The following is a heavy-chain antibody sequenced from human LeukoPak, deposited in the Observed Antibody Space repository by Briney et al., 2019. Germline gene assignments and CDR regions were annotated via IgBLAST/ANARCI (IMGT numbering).Heavy chain of an antibody. CDR3: ARLLGPFDY. D-gene: IGHD2-15*01. CDR1: GGSFSGYY. Sequence: SETLSLTSAVYGGSFSGYYWSWSRHPPGKGLEWIGEINHSGSTNYNPSLTSRVTISVDTSKIQFSLKLSSVTAADTAVYYCARLLGPFDYWGQGTLVTVSS. J-gene: IGHJ4*02. V-gene: IGHV4-34*01. CDR2: INHSGST.